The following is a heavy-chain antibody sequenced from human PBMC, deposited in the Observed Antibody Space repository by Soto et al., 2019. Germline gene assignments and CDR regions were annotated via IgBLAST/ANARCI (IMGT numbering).Heavy chain of an antibody. V-gene: IGHV3-30*18. CDR2: ISYDGSNK. Sequence: QVQLVESGGGVVQPGRSLRLSCAASGFTFSSYGMHWVRQAPGKGLEWVAVISYDGSNKYYADSVKGRFTISRDNSKNTLYLQMNSLRAEDTALYYCAKDRTMIVVVNPLDYWGQGTLVTVSS. D-gene: IGHD3-22*01. J-gene: IGHJ4*02. CDR1: GFTFSSYG. CDR3: AKDRTMIVVVNPLDY.